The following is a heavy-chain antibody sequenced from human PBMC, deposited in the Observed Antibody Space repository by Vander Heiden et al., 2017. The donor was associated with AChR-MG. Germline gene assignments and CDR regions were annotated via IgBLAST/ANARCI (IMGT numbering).Heavy chain of an antibody. Sequence: EVQLVESGGGLVQPGGSLRLSYAASGPPVSNNYMSWVRQAPGKGLEWVSVIYSGGSTYYADSAKGRFTISRDNSKNTLYLQMNSLRAEDTAVYYCARGTYNRGAFDIWGQGTMVTVSS. CDR3: ARGTYNRGAFDI. V-gene: IGHV3-66*02. CDR2: IYSGGST. D-gene: IGHD1-20*01. J-gene: IGHJ3*02. CDR1: GPPVSNNY.